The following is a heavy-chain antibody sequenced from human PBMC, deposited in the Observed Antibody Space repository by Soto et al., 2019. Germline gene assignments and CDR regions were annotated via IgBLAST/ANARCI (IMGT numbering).Heavy chain of an antibody. Sequence: EVQLVESGGGLVKPGGSLRLCCAASGFTFSNAWMNWVRQAPGKGLEWVCRIKSKTDGVTTDYAAPVKGRVTISRDDSKNTRYLEMNSLKPDDTAVYYGAAWSIAAAFNYYHGMDVWGQGTTVAVAS. D-gene: IGHD6-13*01. CDR2: IKSKTDGVTT. V-gene: IGHV3-15*07. J-gene: IGHJ6*02. CDR1: GFTFSNAW. CDR3: AAWSIAAAFNYYHGMDV.